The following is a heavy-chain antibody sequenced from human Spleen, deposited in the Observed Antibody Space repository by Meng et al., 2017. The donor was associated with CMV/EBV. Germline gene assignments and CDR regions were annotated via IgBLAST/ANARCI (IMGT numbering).Heavy chain of an antibody. D-gene: IGHD3-3*01. V-gene: IGHV3-66*01. CDR3: ASYTYYDFWSGYYYYYGMDV. Sequence: GESLKISCAASGFTVSSNYMSWVRQAPGKGLEWVSVIYSGGSTYYADSVKGRFTISRENSKNTLYLQMNSLRAEDTAVYYCASYTYYDFWSGYYYYYGMDVWGQGTTVTVSS. CDR2: IYSGGST. J-gene: IGHJ6*02. CDR1: GFTVSSNY.